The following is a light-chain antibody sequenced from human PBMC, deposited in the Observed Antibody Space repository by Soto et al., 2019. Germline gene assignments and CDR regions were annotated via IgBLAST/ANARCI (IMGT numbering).Light chain of an antibody. CDR2: DVS. V-gene: IGLV2-14*01. J-gene: IGLJ2*01. CDR1: SSDVGGYNY. Sequence: QSALTQPASVSGSPGQSITISCTGTSSDVGGYNYVSWYQQHPGKAPKLMIYDVSNRPSGVSNRFSGSKSGNTASLTISGLQAEDEADYSCSSYTSSSRVFGGGTQLTVL. CDR3: SSYTSSSRV.